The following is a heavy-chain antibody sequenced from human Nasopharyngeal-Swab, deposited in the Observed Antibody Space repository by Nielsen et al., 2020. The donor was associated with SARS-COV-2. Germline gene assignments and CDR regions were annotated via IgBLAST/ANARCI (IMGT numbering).Heavy chain of an antibody. V-gene: IGHV4-59*01. J-gene: IGHJ5*02. CDR1: GDSIISYY. CDR2: IYYSGST. CDR3: ARESGGDSGWFDP. D-gene: IGHD5-12*01. Sequence: SETLSLTCSVSGDSIISYYWSWIRQPPGKGLEWIGYIYYSGSTNYYPSLKSRVTISVDTSKNQFSLKLSSVTAADTAVYYCARESGGDSGWFDPWGQGTLVTVSS.